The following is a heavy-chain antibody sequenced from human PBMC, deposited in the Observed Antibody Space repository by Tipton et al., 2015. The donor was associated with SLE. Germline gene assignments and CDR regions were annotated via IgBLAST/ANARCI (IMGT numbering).Heavy chain of an antibody. Sequence: SLRLSCATSGFTFSDHYMDWVRQAPGKGLKWVSTISGNGDSTYYADSVKGRFTISRDTSKNTVYLQMNSLTAEDMALYYCSKASSWYQETWGHGTLVTVSS. CDR1: GFTFSDHY. CDR3: SKASSWYQET. CDR2: ISGNGDST. V-gene: IGHV3-23*01. D-gene: IGHD6-13*01. J-gene: IGHJ1*01.